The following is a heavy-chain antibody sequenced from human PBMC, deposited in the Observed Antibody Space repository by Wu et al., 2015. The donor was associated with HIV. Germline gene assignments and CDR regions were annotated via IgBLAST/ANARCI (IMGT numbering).Heavy chain of an antibody. CDR3: TRGPAESGDIISFGMDV. CDR2: MNPVSGNT. CDR1: GYNFTTHD. D-gene: IGHD3/OR15-3a*01. Sequence: QVQVVQSESEVKEPGASVRVSCKTSGYNFTTHDINWVRQAPGKGLEWMGWMNPVSGNTGFSQKFQGRVTMTRNNSISTAYMDVTSLTSEDTAVYYCTRGPAESGDIISFGMDVWGQGQRSPSL. J-gene: IGHJ3*01. V-gene: IGHV1-8*02.